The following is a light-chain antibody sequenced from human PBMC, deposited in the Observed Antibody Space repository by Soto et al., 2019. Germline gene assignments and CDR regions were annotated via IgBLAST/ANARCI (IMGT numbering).Light chain of an antibody. CDR2: EVS. Sequence: HSALTQPPSASGSPGQSVTISCTGTSSDVGGYNFVSWYQQQPGKAPKLLIYEVSKRPSGVPDRFSGSKSGYTASLTVSGLQAEDEADYYCSSYGGSNNLNWLFGGGTKLTVL. CDR1: SSDVGGYNF. CDR3: SSYGGSNNLNWL. J-gene: IGLJ3*02. V-gene: IGLV2-8*01.